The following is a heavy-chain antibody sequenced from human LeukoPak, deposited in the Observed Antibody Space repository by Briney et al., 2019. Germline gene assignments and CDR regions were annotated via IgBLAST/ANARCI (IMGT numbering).Heavy chain of an antibody. CDR1: GYTFTGYY. D-gene: IGHD6-19*01. Sequence: VASVKVSCKASGYTFTGYYMHWVRQAPGQGLEWIGWINPNSGGTNYAQKFQGRVTMTRDTSISTAYMELSRLRSDDTAVYYCARGYSSGWHPLQYAFDIWGQGTMVTVSS. J-gene: IGHJ3*02. CDR2: INPNSGGT. V-gene: IGHV1-2*02. CDR3: ARGYSSGWHPLQYAFDI.